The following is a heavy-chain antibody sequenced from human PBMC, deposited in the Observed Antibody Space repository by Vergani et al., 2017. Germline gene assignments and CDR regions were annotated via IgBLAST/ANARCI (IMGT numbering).Heavy chain of an antibody. Sequence: QVQLVESGGGVVQPGRSLRLSCAASGFTFSSYGMHWVRQAPGKGLEWVAVIWYDGSNKYYADSVKGRFTISRDNSKNTMYLQMNSLRAEDTAVYYCARPPYYYDSSGFMDAFDIWGQGTLVTVSS. CDR3: ARPPYYYDSSGFMDAFDI. CDR1: GFTFSSYG. V-gene: IGHV3-33*01. CDR2: IWYDGSNK. J-gene: IGHJ4*02. D-gene: IGHD3-22*01.